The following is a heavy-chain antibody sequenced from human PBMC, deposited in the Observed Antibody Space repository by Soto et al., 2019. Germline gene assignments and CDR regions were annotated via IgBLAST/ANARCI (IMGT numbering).Heavy chain of an antibody. V-gene: IGHV6-1*01. J-gene: IGHJ6*02. CDR2: TYYRSKWYN. D-gene: IGHD2-2*01. CDR1: GDSVSSNSAA. CDR3: ARVVSYQLLEEYYGMDV. Sequence: SQTLSLTCAISGDSVSSNSAAWNWIRQSPSRGLEWLGRTYYRSKWYNDYAVSVKSRITINPDTSKNQFSLQLNSVTPEDTAVYYCARVVSYQLLEEYYGMDVWGQGTTVTVSS.